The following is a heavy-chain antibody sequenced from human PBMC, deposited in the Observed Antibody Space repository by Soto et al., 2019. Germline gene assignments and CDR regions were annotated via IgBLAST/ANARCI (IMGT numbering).Heavy chain of an antibody. J-gene: IGHJ6*02. Sequence: QVQLQESGPGLVKPSQTVSLACTVSGGSINTVDYSWSWLRQHPGQGLEWIGNTYYSGTTYYTPSLRSRAHISLDTSKNQFSLKLSSVTAADTAVYYCARYGRVLEWPPRDLGMDVWGQGITVTVSS. CDR1: GGSINTVDYS. CDR2: TYYSGTT. V-gene: IGHV4-31*03. CDR3: ARYGRVLEWPPRDLGMDV. D-gene: IGHD3-3*01.